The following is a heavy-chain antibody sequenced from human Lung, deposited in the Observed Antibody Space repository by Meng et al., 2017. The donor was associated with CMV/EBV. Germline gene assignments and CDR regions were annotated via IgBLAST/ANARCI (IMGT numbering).Heavy chain of an antibody. CDR2: IYNSGST. CDR1: GGSISISDCY. Sequence: VSGGSISISDCYWSWIRQHPGKGLECIGYIYNSGSTYSNPSLRRRLSISIDTSKNQFSLKLNSVTAADTAVYYCARATGTGDDYFDYWGQGALVTVSS. CDR3: ARATGTGDDYFDY. V-gene: IGHV4-31*02. J-gene: IGHJ4*02. D-gene: IGHD7-27*01.